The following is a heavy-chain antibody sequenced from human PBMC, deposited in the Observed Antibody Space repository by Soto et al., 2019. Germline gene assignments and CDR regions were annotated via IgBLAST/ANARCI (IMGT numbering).Heavy chain of an antibody. CDR2: ISGSGFST. Sequence: GGSLRLSCAASGFTFNSYAMSWVRQTPGRGLEWDSAISGSGFSTYYADSVKGRFTISRDSSKNTLDLQMNSLRAEDTAVYYCAKAPYYYDSSGYYFHALDIWGQGTMVTVSS. D-gene: IGHD3-22*01. CDR3: AKAPYYYDSSGYYFHALDI. J-gene: IGHJ3*02. CDR1: GFTFNSYA. V-gene: IGHV3-23*01.